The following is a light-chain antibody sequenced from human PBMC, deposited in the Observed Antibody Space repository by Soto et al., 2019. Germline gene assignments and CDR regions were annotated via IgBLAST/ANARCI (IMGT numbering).Light chain of an antibody. Sequence: DIQMTQSPSSVSASVGDRVTLTCRASPGIGDRLAWYQQKPGKVPQLLIYFASTLGSGVPSRFSGSGSGTDFILTINTLQADDFATYYCLHTYSFPRTFGQGTKVDIK. J-gene: IGKJ1*01. CDR1: PGIGDR. CDR3: LHTYSFPRT. CDR2: FAS. V-gene: IGKV1-12*01.